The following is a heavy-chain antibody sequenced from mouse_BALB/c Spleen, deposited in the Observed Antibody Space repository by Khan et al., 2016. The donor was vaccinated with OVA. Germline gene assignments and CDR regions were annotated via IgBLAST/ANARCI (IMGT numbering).Heavy chain of an antibody. CDR3: ARYGNLWNFDV. D-gene: IGHD2-1*01. Sequence: QVQLQQSGAELMKPGASVKISCKATGYIFSSYWIEWVKQRPGHGLEWIGEILPGSGTTNYNEKFKGKATLTAETYSNTAYMQISSLTSEDSAVYYCARYGNLWNFDVWGAGTTVTVSS. V-gene: IGHV1-9*01. CDR2: ILPGSGTT. CDR1: GYIFSSYW. J-gene: IGHJ1*01.